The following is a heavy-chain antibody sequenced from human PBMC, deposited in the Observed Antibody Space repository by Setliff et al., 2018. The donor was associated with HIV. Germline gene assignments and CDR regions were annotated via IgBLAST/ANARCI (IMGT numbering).Heavy chain of an antibody. CDR2: ISSTSTTI. Sequence: PGESLKISCAASGFTFSSYSMNWVRQAPGKGLEWLSYISSTSTTIYYADSVKGRFTISRDNAKNSLYLEMNSLRVEDTAVYYCAREDQLLSGDYYYYGMDVWGQGTTVTVSS. CDR1: GFTFSSYS. J-gene: IGHJ6*02. CDR3: AREDQLLSGDYYYYGMDV. D-gene: IGHD2-2*01. V-gene: IGHV3-48*01.